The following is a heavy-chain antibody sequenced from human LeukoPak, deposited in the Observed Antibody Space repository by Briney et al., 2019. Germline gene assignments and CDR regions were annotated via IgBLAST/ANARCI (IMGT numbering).Heavy chain of an antibody. CDR3: ASAVVVAATLALDY. D-gene: IGHD2-15*01. Sequence: GASVKVSCKASGYTFTSYYMHWVRQAPGQGLEWMGIINPSGGSTSYAQKFQGRVTITADKSTSTAYMELSSLRSEDTAVYYCASAVVVAATLALDYWGQGTLVTVSS. CDR2: INPSGGST. J-gene: IGHJ4*02. CDR1: GYTFTSYY. V-gene: IGHV1-46*01.